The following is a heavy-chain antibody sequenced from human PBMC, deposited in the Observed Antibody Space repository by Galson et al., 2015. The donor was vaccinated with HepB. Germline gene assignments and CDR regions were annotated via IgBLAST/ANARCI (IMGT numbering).Heavy chain of an antibody. Sequence: LRLSCAASGFTFSDYYMSWIRQAAGKGLEWISYISNIGSTTDYADSVKGRFTVSRDNAKNSLYLQMNSLRAEDTAVYYCARRYCGGDCYPAIGSWGQGTLVTVSS. CDR1: GFTFSDYY. J-gene: IGHJ5*02. D-gene: IGHD2-21*02. CDR2: ISNIGSTT. CDR3: ARRYCGGDCYPAIGS. V-gene: IGHV3-11*01.